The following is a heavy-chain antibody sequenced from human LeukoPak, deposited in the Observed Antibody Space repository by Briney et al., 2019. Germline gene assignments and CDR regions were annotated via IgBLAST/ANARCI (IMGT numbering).Heavy chain of an antibody. J-gene: IGHJ6*04. CDR2: IYYSGST. Sequence: SETLSLTCAVSGDSISGYYWSWIRQPPGKGLEWIGYIYYSGSTNYNPSLKSRVTISVDTSKNQFSLKLSSVTAADTAVYYCARSYDFWSGFVDVWGKGTTVTVSS. V-gene: IGHV4-59*01. D-gene: IGHD3-3*01. CDR1: GDSISGYY. CDR3: ARSYDFWSGFVDV.